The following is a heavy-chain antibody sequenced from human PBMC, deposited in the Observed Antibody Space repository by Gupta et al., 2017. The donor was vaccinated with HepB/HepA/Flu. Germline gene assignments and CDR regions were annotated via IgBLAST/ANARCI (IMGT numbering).Heavy chain of an antibody. V-gene: IGHV1-18*01. J-gene: IGHJ4*02. CDR2: ISAYNGNT. CDR3: ARSSGSYYGVY. D-gene: IGHD1-26*01. Sequence: MGWISAYNGNTNYAQKLQGRVTMTTDTSTSTAYMELRSLRSDDTAVYYCARSSGSYYGVYWGQGTLVTVSS.